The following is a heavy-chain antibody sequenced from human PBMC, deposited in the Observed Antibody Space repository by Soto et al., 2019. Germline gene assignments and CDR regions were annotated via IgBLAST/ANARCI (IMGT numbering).Heavy chain of an antibody. CDR2: IDPSDSYT. CDR1: GYSFTSYW. CDR3: ARLSYCSSTSCYYYYGMDV. J-gene: IGHJ6*02. Sequence: GESLKISCKGSGYSFTSYWISGVREMPGKGLEWMGRIDPSDSYTNYSPSFQGHVTISADKSISTAYLQWSSLKASDTAMYYCARLSYCSSTSCYYYYGMDVWGQGTTVTVSS. D-gene: IGHD2-2*01. V-gene: IGHV5-10-1*01.